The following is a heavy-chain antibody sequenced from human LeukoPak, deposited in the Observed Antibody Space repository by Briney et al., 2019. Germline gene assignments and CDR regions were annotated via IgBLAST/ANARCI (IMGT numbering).Heavy chain of an antibody. CDR3: ARDNRWACDY. J-gene: IGHJ4*02. V-gene: IGHV3-7*01. D-gene: IGHD3-16*02. Sequence: GGSLRLSCAASGFTFTNYWMSWVRQAPGKGLEWVANIKADGSEKFYVDSVKGRFTISRDNAKNSLYLQMNSLRAEDTAVYYCARDNRWACDYWGQGTLVTVSS. CDR2: IKADGSEK. CDR1: GFTFTNYW.